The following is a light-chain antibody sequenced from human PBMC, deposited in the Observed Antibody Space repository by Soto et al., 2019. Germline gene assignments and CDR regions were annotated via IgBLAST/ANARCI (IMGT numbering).Light chain of an antibody. CDR3: QQYDDRPLT. Sequence: DVQMTQSPSSLSASVGDRITLTCRASQTIHSYLHWYQQKPGKAPKLVIYTASNLETGVPSRFSGSGSGTHFAFTISSLQPEDIATYYCQQYDDRPLTFGGGTKVDIK. J-gene: IGKJ4*01. V-gene: IGKV1-33*01. CDR2: TAS. CDR1: QTIHSY.